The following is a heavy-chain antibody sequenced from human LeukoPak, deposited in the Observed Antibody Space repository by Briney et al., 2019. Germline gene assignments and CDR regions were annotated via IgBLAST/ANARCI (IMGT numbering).Heavy chain of an antibody. CDR3: ARATAVPAAPFWYFDL. Sequence: SETLSLTCTVSGGSISSYCWSWIRQPPGKGLEWIGYIYYSGSTNYNPSLKSRVTISVDTSKNQFPLKLSSVTAADTAVYYCARATAVPAAPFWYFDLWGRGTLVTVSS. J-gene: IGHJ2*01. D-gene: IGHD2-2*01. CDR2: IYYSGST. CDR1: GGSISSYC. V-gene: IGHV4-59*01.